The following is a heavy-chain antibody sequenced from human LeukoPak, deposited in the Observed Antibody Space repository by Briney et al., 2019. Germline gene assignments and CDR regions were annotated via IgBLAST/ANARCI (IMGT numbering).Heavy chain of an antibody. Sequence: SVKVSCKASGGTFSSYAVSWVRQAPGQGLEWMGGIIPIFGTANYAQKFQGRVTITTDESTSTAYMELSSLRSEDTAVYYCARALSVDTAMVNRIYYYYYYMDVWGKGTTVTVSS. CDR1: GGTFSSYA. D-gene: IGHD5-18*01. CDR2: IIPIFGTA. V-gene: IGHV1-69*05. J-gene: IGHJ6*03. CDR3: ARALSVDTAMVNRIYYYYYYMDV.